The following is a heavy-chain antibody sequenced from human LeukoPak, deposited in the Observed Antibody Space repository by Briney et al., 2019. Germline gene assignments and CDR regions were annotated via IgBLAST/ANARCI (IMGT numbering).Heavy chain of an antibody. CDR2: ISWNSGSI. D-gene: IGHD3-22*01. J-gene: IGHJ4*02. V-gene: IGHV3-9*01. CDR1: GFTFDDYA. Sequence: GGSLRLSCAASGFTFDDYAMHWVRQAPGKGLEWVSGISWNSGSIGYADSVKGRFTISRDNSKNTLYLQMNSLRAEDTAVYYCAKAYYYDSSGYSRGFCDYWGQGTLVTVSS. CDR3: AKAYYYDSSGYSRGFCDY.